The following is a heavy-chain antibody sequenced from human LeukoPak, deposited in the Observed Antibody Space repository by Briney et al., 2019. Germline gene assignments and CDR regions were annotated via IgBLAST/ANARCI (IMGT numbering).Heavy chain of an antibody. D-gene: IGHD3-10*01. Sequence: AGGSLRLSCAASGFTFSSYAMSWVRQAPGKGLEWVSAISGSGGSTYYADSVKGRFTISRDNSKNTLYLQMNSLRAEDTAVYYCARDLYPAGEWAYWGQGTLVTVSS. V-gene: IGHV3-23*01. CDR1: GFTFSSYA. CDR2: ISGSGGST. J-gene: IGHJ4*02. CDR3: ARDLYPAGEWAY.